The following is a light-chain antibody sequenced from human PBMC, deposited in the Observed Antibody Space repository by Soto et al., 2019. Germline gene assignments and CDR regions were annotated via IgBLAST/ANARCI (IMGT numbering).Light chain of an antibody. CDR3: QQYYSSVT. V-gene: IGKV4-1*01. Sequence: DIVMTQSPDSLSVSLGERATINCKSSQTVFHTSSNKDFLAWYQQKAGQPPKLLFYWASTRECGAPARSSGGGSGTDFSLTISSLQPEDVAVYYCQQYYSSVTVGQGTKVDSK. J-gene: IGKJ2*01. CDR2: WAS. CDR1: QTVFHTSSNKDF.